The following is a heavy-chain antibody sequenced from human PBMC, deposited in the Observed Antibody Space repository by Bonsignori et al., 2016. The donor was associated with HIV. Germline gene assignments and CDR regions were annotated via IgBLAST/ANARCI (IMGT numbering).Heavy chain of an antibody. CDR3: AKDRLRQDYYMDV. D-gene: IGHD4-17*01. CDR2: IRYDGSNK. J-gene: IGHJ6*03. V-gene: IGHV3-30*02. Sequence: WIRQPPGKGLEWVAFIRYDGSNKYYADSVKGRFTISRDNSKNTLYLQMNSLRAEDTAVYYCAKDRLRQDYYMDVWGQRGPRSPSP.